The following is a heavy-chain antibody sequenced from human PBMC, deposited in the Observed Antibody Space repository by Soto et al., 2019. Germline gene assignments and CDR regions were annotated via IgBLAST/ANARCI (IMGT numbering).Heavy chain of an antibody. CDR2: TYYRSKWYN. CDR1: GDSVSSNNAA. J-gene: IGHJ6*02. Sequence: QVQLQQSGPGLVKPSQTLSLTCVISGDSVSSNNAAWNWIRQSPSRGLEWKGRTYYRSKWYNDYAVSVKSRIDINPNPSKNQSSLQLNSVSPEDTAMYYCAIESYGSGRYDGMDVWGQGTTVTVSS. V-gene: IGHV6-1*01. D-gene: IGHD3-10*01. CDR3: AIESYGSGRYDGMDV.